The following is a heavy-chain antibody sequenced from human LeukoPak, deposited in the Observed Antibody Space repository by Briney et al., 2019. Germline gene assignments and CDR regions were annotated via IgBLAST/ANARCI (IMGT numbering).Heavy chain of an antibody. V-gene: IGHV3-30-3*01. Sequence: GGSLRLSCAASGFTFRNYVIHWVRQAPGKGLEWVAVMSSDLNVKLYADSVKGRFTISRDNSRSTLYLQMNSLRPEDTAIYYCAGEGYYGSGSPPSLYFDYWGQGTLVTVSS. CDR1: GFTFRNYV. D-gene: IGHD3-10*01. CDR2: MSSDLNVK. J-gene: IGHJ4*02. CDR3: AGEGYYGSGSPPSLYFDY.